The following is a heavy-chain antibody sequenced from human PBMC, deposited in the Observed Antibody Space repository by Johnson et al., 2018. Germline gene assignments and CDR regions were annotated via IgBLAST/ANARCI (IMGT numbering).Heavy chain of an antibody. D-gene: IGHD6-19*01. CDR1: GFTFRDFG. Sequence: QVQLVESGGGVVQPGRSLRLSCTASGFTFRDFGIHWVRQAPGKGLEWVALISYDGSDEYYADSVKGRFTISRDNSKNTVNLQMNSLRAEDSAVYFCAKVRYSSGWYYAFRVWGQGTMVTVSS. CDR2: ISYDGSDE. V-gene: IGHV3-30*18. CDR3: AKVRYSSGWYYAFRV. J-gene: IGHJ3*01.